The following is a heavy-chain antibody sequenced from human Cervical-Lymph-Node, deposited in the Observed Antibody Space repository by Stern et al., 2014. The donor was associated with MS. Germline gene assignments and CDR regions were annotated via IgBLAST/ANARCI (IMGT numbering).Heavy chain of an antibody. CDR1: GGTFTNNA. CDR2: IIPVFGTA. D-gene: IGHD3-22*01. CDR3: SRVPQFFYDTSGDYDYYYGMDV. Sequence: MQLVESGAEVKKPGSSVKVSCKASGGTFTNNAINWVRQAPGQGLEWMGGIIPVFGTADYAQKFQGRVTIIADESSSTVYMELSSLRSDDTAVYYCSRVPQFFYDTSGDYDYYYGMDVWGQGTTVTVSS. V-gene: IGHV1-69*01. J-gene: IGHJ6*02.